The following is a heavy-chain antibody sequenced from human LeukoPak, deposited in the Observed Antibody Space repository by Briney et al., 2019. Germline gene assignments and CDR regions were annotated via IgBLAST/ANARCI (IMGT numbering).Heavy chain of an antibody. D-gene: IGHD2-15*01. V-gene: IGHV1-46*01. CDR2: INPSGGST. J-gene: IGHJ6*02. CDR1: GYTFTTYY. CDR3: ARERYCSGGNCFVTYYYGMDV. Sequence: ASVKVSCKASGYTFTTYYMHWVRQAPGQGLEWMGIINPSGGSTTYAQNFQGRVTMTRDTSTSAVYMELSSLRSEDTAVYYCARERYCSGGNCFVTYYYGMDVWGQGTTVTVSS.